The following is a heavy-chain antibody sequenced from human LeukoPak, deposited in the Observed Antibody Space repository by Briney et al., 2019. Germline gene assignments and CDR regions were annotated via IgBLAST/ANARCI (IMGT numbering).Heavy chain of an antibody. CDR3: VKDLTYGPWGY. D-gene: IGHD3-10*01. J-gene: IGHJ4*02. V-gene: IGHV3-64D*09. CDR2: ISSNGSST. CDR1: GFTFSSYA. Sequence: GGSLRLSCSASGFTFSSYAMHWVRQAPGKGLEYVSAISSNGSSTYYADSVKGRFTISRDNSKNTLYLQMSSLRAEDTAVYYCVKDLTYGPWGYWGQGTLVTVSS.